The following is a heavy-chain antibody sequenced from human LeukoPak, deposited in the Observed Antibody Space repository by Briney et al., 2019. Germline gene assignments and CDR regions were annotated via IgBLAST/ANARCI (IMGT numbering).Heavy chain of an antibody. Sequence: SETLSLTCTVSAGSISSISYYWGWIRQPPGKGLEWIADIDYSGSTNYNPCLESLVTVSVDTSRNQFSLKLSSVTAADTAVYYCARHVPSGLRIVVVTSDWYFDLWGRGTLVIVSS. D-gene: IGHD2-21*02. J-gene: IGHJ2*01. V-gene: IGHV4-39*01. CDR1: AGSISSISYY. CDR2: IDYSGST. CDR3: ARHVPSGLRIVVVTSDWYFDL.